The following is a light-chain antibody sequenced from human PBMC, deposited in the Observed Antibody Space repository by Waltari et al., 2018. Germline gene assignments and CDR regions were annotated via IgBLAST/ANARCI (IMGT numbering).Light chain of an antibody. CDR3: SSYTGSYSFVI. V-gene: IGLV2-11*01. CDR1: NRDIGAFNY. J-gene: IGLJ2*01. Sequence: QSALTQPRSVSGSPGQSINISCTGTNRDIGAFNYVPWYQHHPGKAPKLIIYDVSTRPSGVPDRFSGSKSGNTASLTISGLQAEDEATYYCSSYTGSYSFVIFGGGTEMTVL. CDR2: DVS.